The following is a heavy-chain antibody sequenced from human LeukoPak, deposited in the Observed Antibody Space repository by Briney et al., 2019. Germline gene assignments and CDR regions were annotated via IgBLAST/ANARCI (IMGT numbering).Heavy chain of an antibody. D-gene: IGHD3-16*01. CDR3: AKARIMITFGGGSFDY. V-gene: IGHV3-48*01. J-gene: IGHJ4*02. CDR1: GFTFSSYS. CDR2: ISSSSSTI. Sequence: GGSLRLSCAASGFTFSSYSMNWVRQAPGKGLEWVSYISSSSSTIYYADSVKGRFTISRDNSKNTLYLQMNSLRAEDTALYYCAKARIMITFGGGSFDYWGQGTLVTVSS.